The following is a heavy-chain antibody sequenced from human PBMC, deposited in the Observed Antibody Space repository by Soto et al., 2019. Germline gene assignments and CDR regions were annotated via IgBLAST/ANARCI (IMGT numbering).Heavy chain of an antibody. CDR1: VGSISIYY. Sequence: SETRSLTSTVCVGSISIYYCSWIRQPPGKGLEWIGYIYDSGSTNYNPSLKSRVTISVDTSKNQFSLKLTSVTAADTAVYYCARDKITGLFDYWGQGTLVTVS. D-gene: IGHD2-8*02. CDR2: IYDSGST. J-gene: IGHJ4*02. CDR3: ARDKITGLFDY. V-gene: IGHV4-59*12.